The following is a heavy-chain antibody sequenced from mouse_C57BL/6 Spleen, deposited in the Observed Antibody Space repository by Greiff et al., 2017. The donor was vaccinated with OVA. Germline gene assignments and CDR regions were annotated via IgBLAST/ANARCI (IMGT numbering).Heavy chain of an antibody. D-gene: IGHD2-1*01. V-gene: IGHV1-18*01. CDR2: INPNNGGT. CDR3: ARPAIPPYGNYWYFDV. Sequence: DVKLQESGPELVKPGASVKIPCKASGYTFTDYNMDWVKQSHGKSLEWIGDINPNNGGTIYNQKFKGKATLTVDKSSSTAYMELRSLTSEDTAVYYCARPAIPPYGNYWYFDVWGTGTTVTVSS. J-gene: IGHJ1*03. CDR1: GYTFTDYN.